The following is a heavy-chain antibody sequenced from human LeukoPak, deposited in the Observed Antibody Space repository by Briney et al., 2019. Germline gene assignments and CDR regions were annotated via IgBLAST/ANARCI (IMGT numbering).Heavy chain of an antibody. CDR3: ARSYDSSGYYYYAFDI. V-gene: IGHV4-59*01. CDR2: IYYSGST. D-gene: IGHD3-22*01. J-gene: IGHJ3*02. Sequence: PSETLSLTCTVSGGSISSYYWSWIRQPPGKGLGWIGHIYYSGSTKYNPSLKSRVTISVDTSKNQFSLKLGSVTAADTAVYYCARSYDSSGYYYYAFDIWGQGTMVTVSS. CDR1: GGSISSYY.